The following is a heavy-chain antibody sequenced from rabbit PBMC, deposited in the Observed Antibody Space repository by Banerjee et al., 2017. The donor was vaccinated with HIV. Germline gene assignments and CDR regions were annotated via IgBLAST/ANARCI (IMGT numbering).Heavy chain of an antibody. D-gene: IGHD1-1*01. Sequence: QSLEESGGDLVKPGASLTLTCTASGFSFSSSYYMCWVRQAPGKGLEWIACIYAGSSGSTYYASWAKGRFTISKTSSTAVTLQMTSLTAADTATYFCARSPAFATSSVYWGIYYFNLWGPGTLVTVS. CDR3: ARSPAFATSSVYWGIYYFNL. CDR2: IYAGSSGST. J-gene: IGHJ4*01. CDR1: GFSFSSSYY. V-gene: IGHV1S40*01.